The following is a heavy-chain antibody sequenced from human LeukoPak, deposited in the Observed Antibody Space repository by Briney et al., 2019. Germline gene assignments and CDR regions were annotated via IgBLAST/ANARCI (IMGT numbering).Heavy chain of an antibody. D-gene: IGHD3-22*01. J-gene: IGHJ4*02. CDR3: ARGDSSGYYAD. Sequence: SETLSLTCTVSGGSISSGGYYWSWIRQPPGKGLEWIGYIYYSGSTYYNPSLKSRVTISVDTSKNQFSLKLSSVTAADTAVYYCARGDSSGYYADWGQGTLVTVSS. CDR1: GGSISSGGYY. CDR2: IYYSGST. V-gene: IGHV4-31*03.